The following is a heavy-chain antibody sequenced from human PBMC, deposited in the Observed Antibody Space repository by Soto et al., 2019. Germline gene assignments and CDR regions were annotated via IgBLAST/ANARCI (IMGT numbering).Heavy chain of an antibody. Sequence: ASVKVSSKASGYTFTGYYMHWVRQAPGQGLEWMGWINPNSGGTNYAQKFQGWVTMTRDTSISTAYMELSRLRSDDTAVYYWARDHTRGEFDDWVQGTLVTVTS. D-gene: IGHD3-16*01. V-gene: IGHV1-2*04. CDR1: GYTFTGYY. CDR2: INPNSGGT. CDR3: ARDHTRGEFDD. J-gene: IGHJ4*02.